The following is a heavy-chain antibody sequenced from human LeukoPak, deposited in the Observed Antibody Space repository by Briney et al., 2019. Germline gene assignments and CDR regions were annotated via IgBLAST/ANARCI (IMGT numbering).Heavy chain of an antibody. CDR3: ARHLANVRWGVNPRWFDP. J-gene: IGHJ5*02. CDR1: GFTVSRNY. V-gene: IGHV3-66*04. CDR2: IYSGGRT. D-gene: IGHD3-10*02. Sequence: GGSLRLSCAASGFTVSRNYMSWVRQAPGKGLEWVSVIYSGGRTYYADSVKGRFTISRDNSKNTLHLQMNRLRAEDTAVYYCARHLANVRWGVNPRWFDPWGQGTLVTVSS.